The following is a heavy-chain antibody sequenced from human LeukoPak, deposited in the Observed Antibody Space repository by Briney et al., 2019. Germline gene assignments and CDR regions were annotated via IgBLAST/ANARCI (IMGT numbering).Heavy chain of an antibody. CDR2: IHSDGSSR. V-gene: IGHV3-74*01. CDR3: ARDDAFRGVAMDV. J-gene: IGHJ6*01. Sequence: GGSLRLSCAASGFTFSRYWMHWVRQAPGKGLVWVSHIHSDGSSRTCADSVKGQFTISRDNARNTLYLQMNSLRAEDTAVYYCARDDAFRGVAMDVWGQGTTVTVSS. D-gene: IGHD3-16*01. CDR1: GFTFSRYW.